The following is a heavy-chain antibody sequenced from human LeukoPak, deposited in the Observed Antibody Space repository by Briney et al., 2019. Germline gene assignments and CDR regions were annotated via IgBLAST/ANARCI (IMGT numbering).Heavy chain of an antibody. CDR2: INHSGST. Sequence: SETLSLTCAVYGGTFSGNYWSWIRQPPGKGLEWIGEINHSGSTNYNPSLKSRVTISVDTSKNQFSLKLSSVTAADTAVYYCARDPVRGVSSYYFDYWGQGTLVTVSS. CDR3: ARDPVRGVSSYYFDY. J-gene: IGHJ4*02. CDR1: GGTFSGNY. D-gene: IGHD3-10*01. V-gene: IGHV4-34*01.